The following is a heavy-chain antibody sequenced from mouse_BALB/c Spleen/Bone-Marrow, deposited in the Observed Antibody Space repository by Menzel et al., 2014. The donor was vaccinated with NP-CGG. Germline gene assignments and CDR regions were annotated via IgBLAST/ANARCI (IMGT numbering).Heavy chain of an antibody. V-gene: IGHV2-2*02. J-gene: IGHJ4*01. CDR1: GFSLXSYG. Sequence: QVHVKQSGPGLVQPSQSLSITCTVSGFSLXSYGVHWVRQSPGKGLEWLGVIWSGGSTDYNAAFISRLSITKDNSKSQVFFKMNSLQANDTAIYYCASNWDYAMDYWGQGTSVTVSS. D-gene: IGHD4-1*01. CDR2: IWSGGST. CDR3: ASNWDYAMDY.